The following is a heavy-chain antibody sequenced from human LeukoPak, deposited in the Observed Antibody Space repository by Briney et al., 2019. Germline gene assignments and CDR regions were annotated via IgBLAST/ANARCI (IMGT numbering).Heavy chain of an antibody. CDR1: GFTFSSYS. CDR3: ARDYYDSSGYYYLAY. Sequence: PGGSLRLSCAASGFTFSSYSMNWVRQAPGKGLEWVSSISSSSSYIYYADSVKGRFTISRDNAKNSLYLQMNSLRAEDTAVYYCARDYYDSSGYYYLAYWGQGTLVTVSS. CDR2: ISSSSSYI. J-gene: IGHJ4*02. V-gene: IGHV3-21*01. D-gene: IGHD3-22*01.